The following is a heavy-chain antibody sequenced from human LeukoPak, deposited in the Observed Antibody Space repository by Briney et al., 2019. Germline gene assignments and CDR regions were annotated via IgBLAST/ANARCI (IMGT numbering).Heavy chain of an antibody. CDR1: GYTFTGFY. V-gene: IGHV1-2*02. Sequence: ASVKVSCKASGYTFTGFYMHRVRQAPGQGLEWMAWINPNNGGTNYAQKFQGRVTLTRDTSISTAYMELSRLRSDDTAVYYCARDKDAAGCDFWGQGTLVTVSS. CDR2: INPNNGGT. J-gene: IGHJ4*02. CDR3: ARDKDAAGCDF. D-gene: IGHD3-3*01.